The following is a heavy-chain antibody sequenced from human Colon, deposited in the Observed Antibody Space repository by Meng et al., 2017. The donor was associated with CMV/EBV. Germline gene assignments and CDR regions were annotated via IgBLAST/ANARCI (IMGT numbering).Heavy chain of an antibody. Sequence: GGSLRLSCAASRFIVVRNDIDWDRQAPGKGLEWVSSISISATKIYYADSVRGRFTVSRDDATDSLYLQLNSLRAEDTALYYCARDKGILGGTFDYWGQGTLVTVSS. V-gene: IGHV3-21*01. CDR3: ARDKGILGGTFDY. CDR2: ISISATKI. D-gene: IGHD1-26*01. CDR1: RFIVVRND. J-gene: IGHJ4*02.